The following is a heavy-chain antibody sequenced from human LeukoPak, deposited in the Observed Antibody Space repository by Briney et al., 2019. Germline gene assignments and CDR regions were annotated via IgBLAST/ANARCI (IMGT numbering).Heavy chain of an antibody. CDR3: ARQLGADYDFLTGPYYFDY. CDR2: IYPGDSDT. D-gene: IGHD3-9*01. Sequence: GESLKISCKISGYKLTNNWIGWVRQMPGKGLEWMGIIYPGDSDTRYSPSFQGQVTISADKSISTAYLQWSSLKASDTAMYYCARQLGADYDFLTGPYYFDYWGQGTLVTVSS. J-gene: IGHJ4*02. CDR1: GYKLTNNW. V-gene: IGHV5-51*01.